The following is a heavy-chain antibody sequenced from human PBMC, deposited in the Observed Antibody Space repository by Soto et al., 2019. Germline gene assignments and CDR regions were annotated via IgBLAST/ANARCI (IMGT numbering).Heavy chain of an antibody. Sequence: QVQLVESGGVVVQPGRSLRLSCAASGFTFPRFGMHWVRQAPGKGLEWVALITYEGSQIYYADAVKGRFTISRDNGDNTLTLQMDNLRTEDTATYFCAKGRGEMNWANYYGLDVWGQGTTVTVSS. CDR3: AKGRGEMNWANYYGLDV. V-gene: IGHV3-30*18. D-gene: IGHD7-27*01. J-gene: IGHJ6*02. CDR2: ITYEGSQI. CDR1: GFTFPRFG.